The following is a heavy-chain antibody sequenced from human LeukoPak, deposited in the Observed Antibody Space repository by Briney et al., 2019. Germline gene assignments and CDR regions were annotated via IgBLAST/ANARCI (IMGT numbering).Heavy chain of an antibody. Sequence: GGSLRLSCAASGLTFSDYSMTWVRQAPGKGLFWVSGISAGGGSTYYADSVKGRFSISRDNSRNTLYLQMSSLRAEDTAVYYCAKDAAGPEYWGQGTLVTVSS. CDR1: GLTFSDYS. CDR2: ISAGGGST. J-gene: IGHJ4*02. CDR3: AKDAAGPEY. D-gene: IGHD6-13*01. V-gene: IGHV3-23*01.